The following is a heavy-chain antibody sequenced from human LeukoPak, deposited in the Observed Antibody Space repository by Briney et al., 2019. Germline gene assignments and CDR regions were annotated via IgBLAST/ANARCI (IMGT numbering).Heavy chain of an antibody. J-gene: IGHJ6*03. CDR1: GFTFSSYW. D-gene: IGHD6-19*01. CDR3: ARVIAVPGTPYDYYYMDV. Sequence: GGSLRLSCAASGFTFSSYWMSWVRQAPGKGLEWVANIKQDGSEKYYVDSVKGLFTISRDNAKNSLYLRMSSMRVGDTAVYSCARVIAVPGTPYDYYYMDVWGKGATVTVSS. V-gene: IGHV3-7*01. CDR2: IKQDGSEK.